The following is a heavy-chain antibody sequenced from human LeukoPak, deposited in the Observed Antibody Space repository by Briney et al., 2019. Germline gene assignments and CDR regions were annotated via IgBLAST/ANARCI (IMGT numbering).Heavy chain of an antibody. CDR3: ARDPLQMATITRTFDY. CDR1: GFTFSSYA. CDR2: ISYDGSNK. V-gene: IGHV3-30*04. J-gene: IGHJ4*02. D-gene: IGHD5-24*01. Sequence: QPGGSLRLSCAASGFTFSSYAMHWVRQAPGKGLEWVAVISYDGSNKYYADSVKGRFTISRDNSKNTLYLQMNSLRAEDTAVYHCARDPLQMATITRTFDYWGQGTLVTVSS.